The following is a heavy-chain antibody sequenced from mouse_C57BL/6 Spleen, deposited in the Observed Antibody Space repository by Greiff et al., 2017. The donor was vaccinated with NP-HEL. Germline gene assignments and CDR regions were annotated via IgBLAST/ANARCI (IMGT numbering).Heavy chain of an antibody. CDR1: GYSFTSYY. CDR2: IYPGSGNT. Sequence: QVQLQQSGPELVKPGASVKISCKASGYSFTSYYIHWVKQRPGQGLEWIGWIYPGSGNTKYNEKFKGKATLTADTSSSTAYMQLSSLTSEDSAVYYCAREGYYGMDYWGQGTSVTVSS. CDR3: AREGYYGMDY. J-gene: IGHJ4*01. V-gene: IGHV1-66*01.